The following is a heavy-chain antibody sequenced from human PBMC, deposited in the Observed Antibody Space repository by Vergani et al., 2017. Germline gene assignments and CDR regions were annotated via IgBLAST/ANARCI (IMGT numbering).Heavy chain of an antibody. V-gene: IGHV1-69-2*01. D-gene: IGHD4-17*01. Sequence: EVQLVQSGAEVRKPGATMKISCKVSGYTFTDYYMHWVQQAPGKGLEWMGLVDPEDGETIYAEKIKGRVTIAADTSTDTAHLELSSLRSEDTAVYYCATPQSVTTGGMEVWGQGTTVIVSS. J-gene: IGHJ6*02. CDR2: VDPEDGET. CDR1: GYTFTDYY. CDR3: ATPQSVTTGGMEV.